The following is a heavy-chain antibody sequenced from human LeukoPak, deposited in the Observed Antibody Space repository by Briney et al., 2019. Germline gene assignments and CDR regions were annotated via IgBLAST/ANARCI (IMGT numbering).Heavy chain of an antibody. CDR1: GGSFSGYY. CDR3: ARGDPRYGCNH. J-gene: IGHJ5*02. V-gene: IGHV4-34*01. CDR2: INHSGST. Sequence: PSETLSLTCAVYGGSFSGYYWSWIRQPPGKGLEWIGEINHSGSTNYNPSLKSRVTISVDTSKNQFSLKLSSVTAADTAVYYCARGDPRYGCNHWGQGTLVTVSS. D-gene: IGHD6-13*01.